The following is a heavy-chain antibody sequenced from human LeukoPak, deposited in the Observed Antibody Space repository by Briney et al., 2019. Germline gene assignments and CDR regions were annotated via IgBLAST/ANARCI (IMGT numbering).Heavy chain of an antibody. CDR1: GYAFTVYY. D-gene: IGHD5-12*01. J-gene: IGHJ4*02. CDR2: VNPNSGGT. Sequence: ASVKVSCKASGYAFTVYYMHWVRQAPGQGLEWIGWVNPNSGGTNSAQKFQGRVTMTRDKSNSTAYMELSRLRSDDAAVYYCARGGDSGYDPFDYWGQGTLVTVSS. CDR3: ARGGDSGYDPFDY. V-gene: IGHV1-2*02.